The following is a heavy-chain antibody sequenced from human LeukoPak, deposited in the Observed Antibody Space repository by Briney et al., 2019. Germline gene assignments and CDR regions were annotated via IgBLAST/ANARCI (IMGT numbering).Heavy chain of an antibody. CDR2: ISYDGSNK. CDR3: ARDPYCTSNICYKFDF. CDR1: GFTFSSYA. Sequence: GRSLRLSCAASGFTFSSYAMHWVRQAPGKGLEWVAVISYDGSNKYYADSVKGRFTISRDNSKNTLYLQMNSLRAEDTAVYYCARDPYCTSNICYKFDFWGQGTLVTVSS. J-gene: IGHJ4*02. V-gene: IGHV3-30-3*01. D-gene: IGHD2-2*01.